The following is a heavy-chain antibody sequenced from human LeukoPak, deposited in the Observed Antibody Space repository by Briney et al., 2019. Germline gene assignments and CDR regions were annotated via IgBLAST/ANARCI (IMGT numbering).Heavy chain of an antibody. Sequence: GGSLRLSCAASGFTFSSYAMSWVRQAPGKWLEWVSAISGSGGSTYYADSVKGRFTISRDNSKNTLYLQMNSLRAEDTAVYYGAKDLRGSSSWYYFDYWGQGTLVTVSS. CDR1: GFTFSSYA. J-gene: IGHJ4*02. CDR2: ISGSGGST. V-gene: IGHV3-23*01. CDR3: AKDLRGSSSWYYFDY. D-gene: IGHD6-13*01.